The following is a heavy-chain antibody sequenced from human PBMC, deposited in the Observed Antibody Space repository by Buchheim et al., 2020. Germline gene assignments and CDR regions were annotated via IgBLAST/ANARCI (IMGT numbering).Heavy chain of an antibody. Sequence: QVQLQQWGAGLLKPSETLSLTCAVYGGSFSGYYWSWIRQPPGKGLEWIGEINHNGSTNYNPSLKSRVTISVDTSKNQFSLKLSSVTAADTAVYYCATKYYDILTGYYNFSYWGQGTL. CDR1: GGSFSGYY. D-gene: IGHD3-9*01. CDR3: ATKYYDILTGYYNFSY. CDR2: INHNGST. V-gene: IGHV4-34*01. J-gene: IGHJ4*02.